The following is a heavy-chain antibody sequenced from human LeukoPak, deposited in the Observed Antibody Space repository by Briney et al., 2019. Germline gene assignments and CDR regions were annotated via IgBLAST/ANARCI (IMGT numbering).Heavy chain of an antibody. CDR1: GYTFTGYY. Sequence: ASVRLSCKAAGYTFTGYYMHWVRQAPGQGLEWMGWINPNSGGTNYAQKFQGRVAMTRDTSISTAYMELSRLRSDDTAVYYCARIRADHFDYWGQGTLVTVSS. CDR2: INPNSGGT. V-gene: IGHV1-2*02. D-gene: IGHD3-3*01. J-gene: IGHJ4*02. CDR3: ARIRADHFDY.